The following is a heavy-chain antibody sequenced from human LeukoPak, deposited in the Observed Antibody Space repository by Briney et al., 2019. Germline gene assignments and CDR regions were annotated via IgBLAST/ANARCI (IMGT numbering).Heavy chain of an antibody. V-gene: IGHV3-53*01. CDR1: GFTVSNNY. Sequence: PGGSLRLSCAASGFTVSNNYMSWVRQAPGKGLEWVSVIYSGGSTDYADSVKGRFTISRDNAKNSLYLQMNSLRAEDTAVYYCTRDPRRLDYWGQGTLVTVSS. CDR2: IYSGGST. J-gene: IGHJ4*02. CDR3: TRDPRRLDY.